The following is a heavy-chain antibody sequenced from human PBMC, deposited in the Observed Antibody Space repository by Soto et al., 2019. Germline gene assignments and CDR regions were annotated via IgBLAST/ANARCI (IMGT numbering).Heavy chain of an antibody. J-gene: IGHJ6*02. V-gene: IGHV3-30-3*01. CDR3: ARDLVGGPV. D-gene: IGHD3-16*01. Sequence: PGGSLRLACAASGFTFSSYAMHWVRQAPGKGLEWVAVISYDGSNKYYADSVKGRFTISRDNSKNTLYLQMNSLRAEDTAVYYCARDLVGGPVWGQGTTVTVSS. CDR1: GFTFSSYA. CDR2: ISYDGSNK.